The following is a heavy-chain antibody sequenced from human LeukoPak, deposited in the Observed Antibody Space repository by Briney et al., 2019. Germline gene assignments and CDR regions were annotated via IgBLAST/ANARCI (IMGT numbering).Heavy chain of an antibody. CDR1: GGSISSSSYY. V-gene: IGHV4-39*01. CDR3: ARAGAYCSSTSCLGIWFDP. J-gene: IGHJ5*02. CDR2: IYYSGSP. D-gene: IGHD2-2*01. Sequence: PSETLSLTCTVSGGSISSSSYYWGWIRQPPGKGLEWIGSIYYSGSPYYNPSLKSRVTISVDTSKNQFSLKLSSVTAADTAVYYCARAGAYCSSTSCLGIWFDPWGQGTLVTVSS.